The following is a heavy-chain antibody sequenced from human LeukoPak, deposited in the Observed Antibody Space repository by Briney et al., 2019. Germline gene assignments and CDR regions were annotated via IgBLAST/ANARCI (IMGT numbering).Heavy chain of an antibody. CDR2: IRYDGSNK. D-gene: IGHD3-10*01. J-gene: IGHJ4*02. CDR3: ARDQYYYGSGDY. CDR1: GFTFSSYG. V-gene: IGHV3-30*02. Sequence: GGSLRLSCAASGFTFSSYGMHWVRQAPGKGLEWVAFIRYDGSNKYYADSVKGRFTISRDNSKNTLYLQMNSLRAEDTAVYYCARDQYYYGSGDYWGQGTLVTVSS.